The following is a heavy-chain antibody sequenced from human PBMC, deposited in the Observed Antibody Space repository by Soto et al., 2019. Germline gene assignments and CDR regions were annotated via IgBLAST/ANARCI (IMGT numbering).Heavy chain of an antibody. D-gene: IGHD4-17*01. Sequence: GGSLRLSCAASGFTFSSYGMHWVRQAPGKGLEWVAVILYDGSKKYYADSMKGRFTISRDNSKNTLYLQMDSLRAEDTAVYYCAKDRGALRWSEEHYYFDYWGQGALVTVSS. CDR2: ILYDGSKK. CDR1: GFTFSSYG. V-gene: IGHV3-30*18. CDR3: AKDRGALRWSEEHYYFDY. J-gene: IGHJ4*02.